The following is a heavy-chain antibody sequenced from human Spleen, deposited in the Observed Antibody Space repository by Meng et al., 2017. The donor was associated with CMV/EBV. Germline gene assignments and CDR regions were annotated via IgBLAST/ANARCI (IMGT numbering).Heavy chain of an antibody. D-gene: IGHD3-10*01. CDR2: VRYDGSDK. J-gene: IGHJ4*02. CDR1: GFTFSSYA. CDR3: AKSYGSGKWYFDY. V-gene: IGHV3-30*02. Sequence: GGSLRLSCAASGFTFSSYAMHWVRQAPGKGLEWVAFVRYDGSDKYYADSVKGQFTISRDNSKNTLYLQMNSLRAEDTAVYFCAKSYGSGKWYFDYWGQGALVTVSS.